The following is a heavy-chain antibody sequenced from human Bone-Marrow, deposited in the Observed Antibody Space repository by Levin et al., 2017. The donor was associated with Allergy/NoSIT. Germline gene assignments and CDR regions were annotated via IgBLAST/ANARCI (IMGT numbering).Heavy chain of an antibody. CDR2: IYHSGNT. D-gene: IGHD2-2*01. CDR1: GGSVSRGSYY. J-gene: IGHJ6*02. CDR3: AREKVVPAASGYYYYGMDV. V-gene: IGHV4-61*01. Sequence: SCTVSGGSVSRGSYYWSWIRQPPGKGLEWIGHIYHSGNTKYNPSLKSRVTISVDTSQNQFSLNLSSVTAADTAVYYCAREKVVPAASGYYYYGMDVWGQGTTVTVSS.